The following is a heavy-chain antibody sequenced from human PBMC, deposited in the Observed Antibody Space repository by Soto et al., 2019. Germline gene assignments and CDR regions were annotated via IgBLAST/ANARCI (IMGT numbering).Heavy chain of an antibody. Sequence: QVQLVESGGGVVQPGRSLRLSCAASGFTFNNYGMHWVRQAPGKGLEWVAVIWNDGRNSYYATSVKGRFTISRDNSKNTLYLQMSSLRAEDTAAYYCAGRQISPPTRGAATARGAMAVWGQGTTVTVSS. V-gene: IGHV3-33*01. D-gene: IGHD6-13*01. CDR1: GFTFNNYG. CDR3: AGRQISPPTRGAATARGAMAV. J-gene: IGHJ6*02. CDR2: IWNDGRNS.